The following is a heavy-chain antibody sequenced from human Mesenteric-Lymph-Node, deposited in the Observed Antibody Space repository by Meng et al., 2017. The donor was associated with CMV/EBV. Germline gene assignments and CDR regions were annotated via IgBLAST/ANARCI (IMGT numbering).Heavy chain of an antibody. CDR1: GFTFNNCA. D-gene: IGHD2-2*01. J-gene: IGHJ4*02. Sequence: GESLKISCAASGFTFNNCAMTWVRQAPGKGLDWVSTISGSGGSIYHADSVKGRFTISRDNSKNTLYLQMNSLRAEDTAVYYCARDVLRYCSGTNCYFYWGQGTLVTVSS. CDR2: ISGSGGSI. CDR3: ARDVLRYCSGTNCYFY. V-gene: IGHV3-23*01.